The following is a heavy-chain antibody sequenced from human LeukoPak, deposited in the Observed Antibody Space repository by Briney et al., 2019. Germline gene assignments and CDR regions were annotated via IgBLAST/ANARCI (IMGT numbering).Heavy chain of an antibody. V-gene: IGHV3-23*01. CDR3: AKGKTYYDILTGYSYFYYFDY. D-gene: IGHD3-9*01. CDR1: GFTFSSYG. CDR2: ISGSGGST. J-gene: IGHJ4*02. Sequence: GGSLRLSCAASGFTFSSYGMSWVRQAPGKGLEWVSAISGSGGSTYYADSVKGRFAISRDNSKNTLYLQMNSLRAEDTAVYYCAKGKTYYDILTGYSYFYYFDYWGQGTLVTVSS.